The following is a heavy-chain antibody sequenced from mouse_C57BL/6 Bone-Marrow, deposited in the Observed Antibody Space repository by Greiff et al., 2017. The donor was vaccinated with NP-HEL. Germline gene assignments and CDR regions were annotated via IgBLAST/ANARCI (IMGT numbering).Heavy chain of an antibody. CDR3: ARGVYYGSSLYYFDY. V-gene: IGHV1-81*01. CDR1: GYTFTSYG. J-gene: IGHJ2*01. D-gene: IGHD1-1*01. Sequence: QVQLQQSGAELARPGASVKLSCKASGYTFTSYGISWVKQSTGQGLEWIGEIYPRSGNTYYNEKFKGKATLTADKSSSTAYMELRSLTSEDSAVYFCARGVYYGSSLYYFDYWGQGTTLTVSS. CDR2: IYPRSGNT.